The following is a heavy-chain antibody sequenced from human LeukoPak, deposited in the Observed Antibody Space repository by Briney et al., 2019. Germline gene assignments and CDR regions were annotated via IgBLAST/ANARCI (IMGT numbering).Heavy chain of an antibody. J-gene: IGHJ6*02. V-gene: IGHV4-34*01. D-gene: IGHD3-22*01. CDR2: INDYTGNT. Sequence: SEPLSLTCDVFGFSFTDYFWTWIRPSPGKGLEWIGEINDYTGNTNYNPSLNSRVSISLEKSKNQFSLELRSVTAADTAVYYCARGRIAKIVVVHSFHYGMDVWGQGTTVTVSS. CDR3: ARGRIAKIVVVHSFHYGMDV. CDR1: GFSFTDYF.